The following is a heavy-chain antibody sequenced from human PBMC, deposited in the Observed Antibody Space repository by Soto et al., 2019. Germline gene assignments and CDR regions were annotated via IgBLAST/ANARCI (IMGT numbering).Heavy chain of an antibody. D-gene: IGHD7-27*01. CDR2: ISSSSSYI. CDR3: ARDSGDGAFDI. CDR1: GFTFSSYS. Sequence: GGSLRLSCAASGFTFSSYSMNWVRQAPGKGLEWVSSISSSSSYIYYADSVKGRFTISRDNAKNSLYLQMNSLRAEDTAVYYCARDSGDGAFDIWGQGTMVTVSS. V-gene: IGHV3-21*01. J-gene: IGHJ3*02.